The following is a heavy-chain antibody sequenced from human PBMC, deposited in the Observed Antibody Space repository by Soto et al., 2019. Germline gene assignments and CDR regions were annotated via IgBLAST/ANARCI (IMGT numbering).Heavy chain of an antibody. D-gene: IGHD2-2*01. Sequence: GGSLRLSCAASGFTFSSYAMSWVRQAPGKGLEWVSAISGSGGSTYYADSVKGRFTISRDNSKNTLYLQMNSLRAEDTAVYYCAKDLSPLVYCKSTGCYPNYYDYWGRGTLVTVSS. CDR1: GFTFSSYA. CDR2: ISGSGGST. J-gene: IGHJ4*02. CDR3: AKDLSPLVYCKSTGCYPNYYDY. V-gene: IGHV3-23*01.